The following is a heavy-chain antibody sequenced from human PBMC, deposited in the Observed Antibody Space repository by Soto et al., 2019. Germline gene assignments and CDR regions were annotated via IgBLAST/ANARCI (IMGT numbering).Heavy chain of an antibody. V-gene: IGHV4-30-4*01. J-gene: IGHJ4*02. CDR1: GGSISSGDYY. CDR3: ARGGVDDYSNYLDY. D-gene: IGHD4-4*01. CDR2: IYYSGST. Sequence: QVQLQESGPGLVKPSQTLSLTCTVSGGSISSGDYYWSWIRQPPGKGLEWIGYIYYSGSTYYNPCLKSRVTISVHTTKNQFSRKLSSVTAADTAVYYCARGGVDDYSNYLDYWGQGTLVTVSS.